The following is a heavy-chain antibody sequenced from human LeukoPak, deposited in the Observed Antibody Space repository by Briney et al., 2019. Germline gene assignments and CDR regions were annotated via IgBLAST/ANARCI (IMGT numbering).Heavy chain of an antibody. CDR3: ARSPGGYGSSGYRFDY. J-gene: IGHJ4*02. Sequence: GGSLRLSCAASGFTFSSYAMHWVRQAPGKGLEWVAVISYDGSNKYYADSVKGRFTISRDNSKNTLYLQMNSLRAEDTAVYYCARSPGGYGSSGYRFDYWGQGTLVIVSS. V-gene: IGHV3-30-3*01. CDR1: GFTFSSYA. D-gene: IGHD3-22*01. CDR2: ISYDGSNK.